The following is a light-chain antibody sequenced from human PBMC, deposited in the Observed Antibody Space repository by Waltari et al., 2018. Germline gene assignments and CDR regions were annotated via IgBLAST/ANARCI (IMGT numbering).Light chain of an antibody. CDR3: AAWDDSLSGWV. J-gene: IGLJ3*02. CDR1: SSTIGSNY. V-gene: IGLV1-47*01. CDR2: RNT. Sequence: QSVLTQPPSASGTPGQRVTISCSGSSSTIGSNYVSWYQQLPGTAPKLLIYRNTQRPSGVPDRFSGSKSGTSASLAISGLRSEDEADYYCAAWDDSLSGWVFGGGTKLTVL.